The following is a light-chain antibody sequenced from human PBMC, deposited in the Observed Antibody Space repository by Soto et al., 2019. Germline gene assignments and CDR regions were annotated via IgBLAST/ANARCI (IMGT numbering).Light chain of an antibody. CDR2: EVS. Sequence: DIVMTQTTLSLSVTPGQPASISCKPSQSLLHSDGKAYLYWYLRMAGQPPQLLIYEVSNRFSGVPDRLSGSGSGKDLPLRLSRVEAAGVGIYSCIQSIRLLTLGGGGKVDIE. V-gene: IGKV2D-29*01. J-gene: IGKJ4*01. CDR3: IQSIRLLT. CDR1: QSLLHSDGKAY.